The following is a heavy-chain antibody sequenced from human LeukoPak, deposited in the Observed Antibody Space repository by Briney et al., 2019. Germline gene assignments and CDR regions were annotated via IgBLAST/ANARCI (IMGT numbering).Heavy chain of an antibody. CDR2: ISYDGSNK. J-gene: IGHJ4*02. V-gene: IGHV3-30*18. CDR3: AKGWRGSSGPMGVAYFDY. D-gene: IGHD3-22*01. CDR1: GFTFSSYG. Sequence: GRSLRLSCAASGFTFSSYGMHWVRQAPGKGLEWVAVISYDGSNKYYADSVKGRFTISRDNSKNTLYLQMNSLRAEDTAVYYCAKGWRGSSGPMGVAYFDYWGQGTLVTVSS.